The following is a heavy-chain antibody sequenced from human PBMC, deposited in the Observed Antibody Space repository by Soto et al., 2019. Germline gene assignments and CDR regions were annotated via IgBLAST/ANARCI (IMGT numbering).Heavy chain of an antibody. CDR3: AKDGLGAYSYGSYYFDY. Sequence: PGGSLRLSCAASGFTFSSYAMSWVRRAPGKGLEWVSTISGSGGSTYYADSVKGRFTISRDNSKNTLYLQMNGLRAEDTAVYYCAKDGLGAYSYGSYYFDYWGQGTLVTVSS. V-gene: IGHV3-23*01. CDR2: ISGSGGST. J-gene: IGHJ4*02. CDR1: GFTFSSYA. D-gene: IGHD5-18*01.